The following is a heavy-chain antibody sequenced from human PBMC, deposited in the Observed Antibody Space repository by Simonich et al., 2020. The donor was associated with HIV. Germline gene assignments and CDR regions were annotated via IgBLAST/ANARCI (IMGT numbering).Heavy chain of an antibody. CDR2: ISHVGRT. V-gene: IGHV4-34*02. Sequence: VQLQQWGAGLLKPSETLSLTCAVYGGSFSGYYWSWIRQPPGKGLAWIGEISHVGRTNNNPARKSRVTISVDTSKKQISLRLSSVTAADTALYYCARHRPSGNYLYEVDYFDFWGQGTLVTVSS. D-gene: IGHD1-26*01. CDR3: ARHRPSGNYLYEVDYFDF. CDR1: GGSFSGYY. J-gene: IGHJ4*02.